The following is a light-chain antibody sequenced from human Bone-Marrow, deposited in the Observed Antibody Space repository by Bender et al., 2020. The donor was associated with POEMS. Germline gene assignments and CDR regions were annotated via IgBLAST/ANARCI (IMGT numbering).Light chain of an antibody. CDR2: EVN. CDR3: SSYAGGDLFV. CDR1: SRDVGTYNY. V-gene: IGLV2-8*01. Sequence: QSALTQPASVSGSPGQSITITCTGTSRDVGTYNYVSWYQQHPGKVPKVMIYEVNKRPSGVPDRFSGSKSGNTASLTVSGLQAEDEADYYCSSYAGGDLFVFGAPTKVTV. J-gene: IGLJ1*01.